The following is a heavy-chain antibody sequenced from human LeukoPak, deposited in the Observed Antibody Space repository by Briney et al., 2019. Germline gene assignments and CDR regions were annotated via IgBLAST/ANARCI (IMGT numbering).Heavy chain of an antibody. D-gene: IGHD6-19*01. J-gene: IGHJ4*02. V-gene: IGHV4-39*01. CDR2: IYYSGGT. CDR3: ARLGDRSGGTYFDQ. CDR1: GGSISGSSYY. Sequence: PSETLSLTCTVSGGSISGSSYYWAWIRQPPGKGLEWIGRIYYSGGTHYNPSLESRVTISVDTSKNQFSLKLSSVTAADTAVYYCARLGDRSGGTYFDQWGQGTLVTVSS.